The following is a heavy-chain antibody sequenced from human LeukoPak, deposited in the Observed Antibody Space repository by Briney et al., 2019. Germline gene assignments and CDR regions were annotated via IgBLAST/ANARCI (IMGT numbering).Heavy chain of an antibody. CDR1: GFTLSSYA. Sequence: PGGSLRLSCAASGFTLSSYAMSWVRQAPGKGLEWVSSISWDSNSIFYADSVKGRFTISRDNSKNSLYLQMNSLRADDTAVYYCAKGGASVTRYVDYWGQGTLVTVSS. J-gene: IGHJ4*02. D-gene: IGHD4-17*01. CDR3: AKGGASVTRYVDY. CDR2: ISWDSNSI. V-gene: IGHV3-21*06.